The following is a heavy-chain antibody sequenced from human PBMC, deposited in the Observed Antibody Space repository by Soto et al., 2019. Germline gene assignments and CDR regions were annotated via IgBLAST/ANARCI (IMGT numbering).Heavy chain of an antibody. CDR1: GYTFTNYY. CDR3: TREQFGVTATITVFWNSFYYGMGS. D-gene: IGHD3-9*01. V-gene: IGHV1-46*01. CDR2: IHPTGRRP. Sequence: ASVKVSCKASGYTFTNYYMHWVLQAPRQGLEWMGIIHPTGRRPTHAQQTQGRGTMPRYASTRTVYLELSSLGSEDTALYYCTREQFGVTATITVFWNSFYYGMGSWGKGTTVTV. J-gene: IGHJ6*04.